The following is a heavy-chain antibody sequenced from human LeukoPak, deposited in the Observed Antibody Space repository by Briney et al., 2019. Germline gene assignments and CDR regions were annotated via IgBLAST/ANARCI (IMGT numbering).Heavy chain of an antibody. J-gene: IGHJ3*02. CDR1: GFTFSDYY. CDR3: ASLITMIVVVGYGAFDI. D-gene: IGHD3-22*01. CDR2: ISSSGSTI. Sequence: GGSLRLSCAASGFTFSDYYMSWIRQAPGQGLEWVSYISSSGSTIYYADSVKGRFTISRDNAKNSLYLQMNSLRAEDTAVYYCASLITMIVVVGYGAFDIWSQGTMVTVSS. V-gene: IGHV3-11*04.